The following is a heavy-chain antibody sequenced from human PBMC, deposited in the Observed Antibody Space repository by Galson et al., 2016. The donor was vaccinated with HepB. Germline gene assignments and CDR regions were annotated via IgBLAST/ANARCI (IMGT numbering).Heavy chain of an antibody. CDR3: AREAAVAAFAVLWG. D-gene: IGHD6-19*01. Sequence: SLRLSCAASGFTFSSHGMHWVRQTPGKGLEWVALIWSDGSNKYYADSVKGRFTISRDNSKNTLYLQMNSVTADDTAVYSCAREAAVAAFAVLWGWGQGTLVTVPS. V-gene: IGHV3-33*01. CDR1: GFTFSSHG. J-gene: IGHJ4*02. CDR2: IWSDGSNK.